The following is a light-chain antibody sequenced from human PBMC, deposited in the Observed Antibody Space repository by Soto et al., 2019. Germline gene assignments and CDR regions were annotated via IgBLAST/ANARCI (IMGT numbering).Light chain of an antibody. J-gene: IGKJ4*02. V-gene: IGKV3-11*01. CDR1: QSVSSY. CDR3: QQRSNWPALT. CDR2: DAS. Sequence: EIVLTQSPATLSLSPGERATLSCRASQSVSSYLAWYQQKPGQAPRLLIYDASNRATGIPARFSGSGSGTDFTLTSSSLEPEDFAVYDGQQRSNWPALTCGGGTKVEIK.